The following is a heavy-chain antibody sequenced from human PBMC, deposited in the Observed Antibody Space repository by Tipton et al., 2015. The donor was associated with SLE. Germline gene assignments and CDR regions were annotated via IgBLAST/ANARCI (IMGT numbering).Heavy chain of an antibody. J-gene: IGHJ4*02. D-gene: IGHD4-17*01. CDR2: INGGGSIT. CDR1: GFTFSTYW. Sequence: SLRLSCAAPGFTFSTYWLHWVRQVPGKGLVWVSRINGGGSITTYADSVKGRFTISRDNAKNTLYLEMNSLRGEDTAVYYCARDRGGDLLDFWGQGTLVSVAS. CDR3: ARDRGGDLLDF. V-gene: IGHV3-74*01.